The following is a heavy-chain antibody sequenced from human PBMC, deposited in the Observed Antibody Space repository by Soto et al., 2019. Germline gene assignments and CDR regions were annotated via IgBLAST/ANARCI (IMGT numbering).Heavy chain of an antibody. Sequence: QVQLQESGPGLVKTSQTLSLTCSVSGGSINSGDYHWTWIRQPPGKGLEWIGAVYYSGSTYYNPSIKSRITISVDTSKNQFSLSMRSVTAADTAVYYCASDFRTPSGGMDVWGQGTMVTVSS. CDR3: ASDFRTPSGGMDV. CDR1: GGSINSGDYH. V-gene: IGHV4-30-4*01. J-gene: IGHJ6*02. CDR2: VYYSGST.